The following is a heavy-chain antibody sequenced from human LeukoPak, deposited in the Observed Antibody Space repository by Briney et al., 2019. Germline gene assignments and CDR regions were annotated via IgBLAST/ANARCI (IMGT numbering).Heavy chain of an antibody. CDR1: GLTQSRKW. J-gene: IGHJ3*02. CDR3: ARDKGAFDM. CDR2: LNPDGSTI. V-gene: IGHV3-7*05. Sequence: GGSLPLPCGLSGLTQSRKWMLWLRQAPGKGLEWVANLNPDGSTIYYVHSVKGRFTISRDNAQNSLYLQMNSLSAEGTAVLYCARDKGAFDMWGQGTMVTVSS.